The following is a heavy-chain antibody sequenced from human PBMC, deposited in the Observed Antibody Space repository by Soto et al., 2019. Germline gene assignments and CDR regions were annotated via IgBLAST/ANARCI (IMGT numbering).Heavy chain of an antibody. CDR2: IYYSGST. Sequence: SETLSLTCTVSGGSISSSSYYWGWIRQPPGKGLEWIGSIYYSGSTYYNPSLKSRVTISVDTSKNQFSLKLSSVTAADTAVYYCARHAEEMATKRYFDYWGQGTLVTVSS. V-gene: IGHV4-39*01. CDR3: ARHAEEMATKRYFDY. J-gene: IGHJ4*02. D-gene: IGHD5-12*01. CDR1: GGSISSSSYY.